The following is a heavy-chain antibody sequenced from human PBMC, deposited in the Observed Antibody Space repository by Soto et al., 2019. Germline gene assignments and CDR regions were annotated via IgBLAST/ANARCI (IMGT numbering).Heavy chain of an antibody. J-gene: IGHJ1*01. CDR3: ARNYDGNGYYSRDDFSY. Sequence: KGMEWIGSIYYSGSTYYNPSLKSRLTISLDTPKNQFSLKLNSVTAADTAVYFCARNYDGNGYYSRDDFSYWGQGTLVIVSS. D-gene: IGHD3-22*01. V-gene: IGHV4-39*01. CDR2: IYYSGST.